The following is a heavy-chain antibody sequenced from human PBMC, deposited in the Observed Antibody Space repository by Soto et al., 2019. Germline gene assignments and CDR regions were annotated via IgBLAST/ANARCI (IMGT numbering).Heavy chain of an antibody. CDR2: ISYSERT. V-gene: IGHV4-61*08. D-gene: IGHD3-22*01. CDR1: GGSVSSGGYY. J-gene: IGHJ3*02. CDR3: GNVTADYDSSGYCSGVVGGGAFDI. Sequence: PSETLSLTCSVSGGSVSSGGYYWSWIRQPPGKGLEWIGYISYSERTNYNPSLKSRVTISVDTSKNQFSLKLSSVTAADTAVYYWGNVTADYDSSGYCSGVVGGGAFDIWGHGTKVTVPS.